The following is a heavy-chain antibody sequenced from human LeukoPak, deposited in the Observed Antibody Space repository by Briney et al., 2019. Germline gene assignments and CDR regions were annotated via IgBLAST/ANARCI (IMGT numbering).Heavy chain of an antibody. CDR2: INHSGST. D-gene: IGHD3-22*01. Sequence: SETLSLTCAVYGGSFSGYYWSWIRQPPGKGLEWIGEINHSGSTNYNPSLKSRVTISVDTSKNQFSLKLSSVTAADTAVYYCARGAAPWDYYDSSGYSIDYWGQGTLVTVSS. V-gene: IGHV4-34*01. CDR3: ARGAAPWDYYDSSGYSIDY. J-gene: IGHJ4*02. CDR1: GGSFSGYY.